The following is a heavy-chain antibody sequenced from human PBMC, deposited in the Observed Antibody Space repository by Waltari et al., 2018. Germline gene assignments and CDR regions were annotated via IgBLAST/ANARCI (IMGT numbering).Heavy chain of an antibody. V-gene: IGHV4-34*01. CDR3: ARGAYSGSCPPDYMDV. J-gene: IGHJ6*03. Sequence: QVQLQQWGAGLLKPSETLSLTCAVYGGSFSGYYWSWIRQPPGKGLEWIGEINHSGSTNYNRSLKRRVSIGADTSKNQVSRKLRSGTAADTAVYYCARGAYSGSCPPDYMDVWGKGTTVTVSS. D-gene: IGHD2-15*01. CDR2: INHSGST. CDR1: GGSFSGYY.